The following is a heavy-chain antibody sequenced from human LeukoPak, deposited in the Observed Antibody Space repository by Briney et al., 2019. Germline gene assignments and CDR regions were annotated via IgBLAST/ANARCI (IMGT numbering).Heavy chain of an antibody. CDR3: AREGTSGTHLNWFDP. CDR2: IYKGGTT. V-gene: IGHV4-61*01. CDR1: RGSVSSGTYY. J-gene: IGHJ5*02. Sequence: PSETLSLTCSVSRGSVSSGTYYWSWIRQPPGKGLEWIGHIYKGGTTNYNPSLKSRVTLSVDTSKNQFSLKLSSVTAADTAVYYCAREGTSGTHLNWFDPWGQGTLVTVSS. D-gene: IGHD1-1*01.